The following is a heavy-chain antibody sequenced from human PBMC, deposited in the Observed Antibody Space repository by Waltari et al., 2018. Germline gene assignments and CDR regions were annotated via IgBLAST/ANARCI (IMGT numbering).Heavy chain of an antibody. CDR1: GFTFTSYG. V-gene: IGHV3-33*01. D-gene: IGHD6-13*01. J-gene: IGHJ4*02. CDR2: MWYDGSNQ. Sequence: QVQLVESGGGVVQPGRSLRLSCAASGFTFTSYGMPWVRQAPGQGLEWVAVMWYDGSNQYYADSVKGRFTISRDISKSTLYLQMNSLGPQDTAVYYCARQGYSGSSLTYDYWGQGTLVTVSS. CDR3: ARQGYSGSSLTYDY.